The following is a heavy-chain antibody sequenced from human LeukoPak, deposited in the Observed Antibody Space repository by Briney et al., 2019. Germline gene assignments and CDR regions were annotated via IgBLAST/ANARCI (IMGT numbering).Heavy chain of an antibody. Sequence: ASVKVSCKASGFASTGNYIHWVRQTPGQGLEWMGWINPNSGGTDYARKFQGRITLTRDTSIRTVYMELSSLTSDDTAVYYCARGRLPSSPLTTDWFDPWGQGTLVTVSS. D-gene: IGHD4-11*01. J-gene: IGHJ5*02. CDR3: ARGRLPSSPLTTDWFDP. CDR1: GFASTGNY. V-gene: IGHV1-2*02. CDR2: INPNSGGT.